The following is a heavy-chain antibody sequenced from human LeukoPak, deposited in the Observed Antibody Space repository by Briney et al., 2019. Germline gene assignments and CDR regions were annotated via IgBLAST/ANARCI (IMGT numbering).Heavy chain of an antibody. CDR1: GFTFSSHT. Sequence: GSLRLSCAASGFTFSSHTMNWVRQAPGKGLEWVSSISSSSTDIYHADSVKGRFTISRDNAKNSLYLQMNSLRAEDTAVYYCARDDCSSASCYRIDYWGQGTLVTVSS. V-gene: IGHV3-21*01. J-gene: IGHJ4*02. D-gene: IGHD2-2*01. CDR2: ISSSSTDI. CDR3: ARDDCSSASCYRIDY.